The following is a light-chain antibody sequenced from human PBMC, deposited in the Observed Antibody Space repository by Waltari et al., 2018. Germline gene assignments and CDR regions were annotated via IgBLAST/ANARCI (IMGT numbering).Light chain of an antibody. CDR3: NSFTSTHTWL. V-gene: IGLV2-14*01. J-gene: IGLJ3*02. CDR1: SSDVGGYNF. CDR2: EVN. Sequence: QSALTQPASVSGSPGQSITISCTGTSSDVGGYNFVSWYQHHPNKAPKLILCEVNYRASGVSDRFSGSGAGNTAFLTISGLQAEDEADYYCNSFTSTHTWLFGGGTKRTVL.